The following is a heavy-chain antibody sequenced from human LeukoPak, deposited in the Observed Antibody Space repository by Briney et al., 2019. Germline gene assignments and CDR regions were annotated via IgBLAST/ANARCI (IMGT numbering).Heavy chain of an antibody. V-gene: IGHV5-51*01. CDR3: ARREGFLEWLFDPSFDY. CDR2: IYPGDSVT. CDR1: GYSFISYW. J-gene: IGHJ4*02. Sequence: GESLKISCKGSGYSFISYWIGWVRQMPGKGLEWMGIIYPGDSVTRYSPSFEGQVTISADMSTSTAYLQWSSLKASDTAMYYCARREGFLEWLFDPSFDYWGQGTLVTVSS. D-gene: IGHD3-3*01.